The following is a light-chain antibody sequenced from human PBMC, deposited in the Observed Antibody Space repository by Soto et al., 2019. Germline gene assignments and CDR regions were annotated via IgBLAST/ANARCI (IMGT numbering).Light chain of an antibody. CDR2: GAS. V-gene: IGKV3-20*01. Sequence: EIVLTQYPGTLSLSPGERATLSCRASQSVSTNYLAWYQRKPGQAPRLHIDGASNRATGMPDRFSGSGSGTDFSLTITRLEPEDFAVYYCQQYGSSPPTFGQGTKVEIK. CDR1: QSVSTNY. J-gene: IGKJ1*01. CDR3: QQYGSSPPT.